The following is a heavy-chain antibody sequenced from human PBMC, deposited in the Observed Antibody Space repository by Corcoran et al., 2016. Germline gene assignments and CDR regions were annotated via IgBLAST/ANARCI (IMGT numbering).Heavy chain of an antibody. D-gene: IGHD3-22*01. CDR2: ISSSSSYI. V-gene: IGHV3-21*01. Sequence: EVQLVESGGGLVKPGGSLRLSCAASGFTFSSYSMNWVRQAPGKGLEWVSSISSSSSYIYYADSVKGRFTISRDNAKNSLYLQMNSLRAEDTAVYYCARDPGGSGYSWYFDYWGQGTLVTVSS. J-gene: IGHJ4*02. CDR1: GFTFSSYS. CDR3: ARDPGGSGYSWYFDY.